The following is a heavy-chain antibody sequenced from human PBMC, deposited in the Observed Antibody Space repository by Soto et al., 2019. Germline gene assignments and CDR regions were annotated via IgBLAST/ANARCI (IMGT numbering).Heavy chain of an antibody. CDR1: GFSLSTSGVG. J-gene: IGHJ4*02. Sequence: SGPTLVNATQTLTLICTVSGFSLSTSGVGVGWIRQPPGKALEWLALIYWDDDKRYSPSLKSRLTITKDTSKNQVVLTMTNMDPVDTATYYCAHKGLPWYYDFWSGPPYYFDYWGQGTLVTVSS. V-gene: IGHV2-5*02. D-gene: IGHD3-3*01. CDR2: IYWDDDK. CDR3: AHKGLPWYYDFWSGPPYYFDY.